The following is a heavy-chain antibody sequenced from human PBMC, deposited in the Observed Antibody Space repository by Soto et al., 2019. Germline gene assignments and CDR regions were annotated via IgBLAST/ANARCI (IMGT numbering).Heavy chain of an antibody. D-gene: IGHD2-15*01. Sequence: GASVKVSCKASGGTFSSYAISWVRQAPGQGLEWMGGIIPIFGTANYAQKFQGRVTITADESTSTAYMELSSLRSEDTAVYYCARSGTICSGGSCEFDYWGQGTLVTSPQ. CDR3: ARSGTICSGGSCEFDY. V-gene: IGHV1-69*13. CDR1: GGTFSSYA. J-gene: IGHJ4*02. CDR2: IIPIFGTA.